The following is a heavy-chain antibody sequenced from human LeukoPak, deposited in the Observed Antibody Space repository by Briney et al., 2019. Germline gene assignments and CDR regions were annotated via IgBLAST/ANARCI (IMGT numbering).Heavy chain of an antibody. CDR2: INPNSGGT. Sequence: ASVKVSCKASGYTFTGYYMHWVRQAPGQGLEWMGWINPNSGGTNYAQKFQGWVTMTRDTSISTAYMELSRLRSDDTAVYYWAREGYFEGGFFDYWGQGTLVTVSS. CDR1: GYTFTGYY. V-gene: IGHV1-2*04. J-gene: IGHJ4*02. CDR3: AREGYFEGGFFDY. D-gene: IGHD3-9*01.